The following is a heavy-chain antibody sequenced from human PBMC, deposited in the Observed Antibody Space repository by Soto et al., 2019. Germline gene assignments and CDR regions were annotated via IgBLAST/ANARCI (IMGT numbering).Heavy chain of an antibody. Sequence: SVKVSCKASGGTFSSYAISWVRQAPGQGLEWMGGIIPIFGTANYAQKFQGRVTITADESTSTAYMELSSLRSEDTAVYYCARSRDSSGWSDYFDYWGQGTLVTVSS. CDR2: IIPIFGTA. D-gene: IGHD6-19*01. J-gene: IGHJ4*02. CDR1: GGTFSSYA. V-gene: IGHV1-69*13. CDR3: ARSRDSSGWSDYFDY.